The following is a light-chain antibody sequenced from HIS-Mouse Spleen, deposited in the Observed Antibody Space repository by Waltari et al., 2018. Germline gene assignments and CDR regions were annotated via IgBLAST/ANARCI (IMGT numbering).Light chain of an antibody. CDR3: GTWDSSLSAWV. Sequence: QSVLTQPPSVSAAPGQKVPISCSGSSSNIGNNYLSWYQQLPGPAPKLRIYDNNKRPSGMPDRFSGSKSGTSATLGITGLQTGDEADYYCGTWDSSLSAWVFGGGTKLTVL. CDR2: DNN. CDR1: SSNIGNNY. V-gene: IGLV1-51*01. J-gene: IGLJ3*02.